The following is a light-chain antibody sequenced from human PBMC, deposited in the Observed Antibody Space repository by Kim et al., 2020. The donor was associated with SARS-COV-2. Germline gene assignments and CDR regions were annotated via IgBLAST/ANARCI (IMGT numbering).Light chain of an antibody. Sequence: AAVGDRVTITCRASQTISIYLNWYQLRPGKAPKLLIYAASGLQSGVPSRFSGSGSATDFTLTISSLQPDDFATYYCQQSYGTPITFGQGTRLEIK. CDR2: AAS. J-gene: IGKJ5*01. CDR1: QTISIY. V-gene: IGKV1-39*01. CDR3: QQSYGTPIT.